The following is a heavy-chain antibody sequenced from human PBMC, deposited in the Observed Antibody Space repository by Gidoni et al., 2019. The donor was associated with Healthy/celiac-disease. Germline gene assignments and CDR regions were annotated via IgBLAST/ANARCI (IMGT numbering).Heavy chain of an antibody. J-gene: IGHJ4*02. CDR2: IWYDGSNK. CDR3: ARDGSSGLFDY. CDR1: GFTFSSYG. D-gene: IGHD6-19*01. V-gene: IGHV3-33*01. Sequence: QVQLVESGGGVVQPGRSLRLSCAASGFTFSSYGMHGVRQAPGKGLEWVAVIWYDGSNKYYADSVKGRFTISRDNSKNTLYLQMNSLRAEDTAVYYCARDGSSGLFDYWGQGTLVTVSS.